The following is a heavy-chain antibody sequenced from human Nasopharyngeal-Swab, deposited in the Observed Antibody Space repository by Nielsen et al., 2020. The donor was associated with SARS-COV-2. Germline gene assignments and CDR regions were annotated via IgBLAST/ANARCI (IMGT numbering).Heavy chain of an antibody. CDR1: GLTFSSYG. V-gene: IGHV3-30*18. D-gene: IGHD6-13*01. J-gene: IGHJ6*02. CDR3: AKDLGSSWPNSDYYYSMDV. CDR2: ISYEGSNE. Sequence: GESLKISCAASGLTFSSYGMHWVRQAPGKGLEWVAVISYEGSNEYYADSVKGRFTISRDNSKKTLHLQMNSLRAEDTAVYYCAKDLGSSWPNSDYYYSMDVWGQGTTVTVSS.